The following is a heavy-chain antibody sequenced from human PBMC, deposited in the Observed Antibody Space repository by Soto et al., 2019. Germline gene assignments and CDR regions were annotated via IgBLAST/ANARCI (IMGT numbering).Heavy chain of an antibody. CDR3: TRRGYCSSTSCFVY. V-gene: IGHV3-73*01. CDR1: GFTFSGSA. J-gene: IGHJ4*02. CDR2: IRSKANSYAT. Sequence: EVQLVESGGGLVQPGGSLKLSCAASGFTFSGSAMHWVRQASGKGLEWVGRIRSKANSYATAYAASVKGRFTISRDDSKNTAYLQMNSPKTEDTAVYYCTRRGYCSSTSCFVYWGQGTLVTVSS. D-gene: IGHD2-2*01.